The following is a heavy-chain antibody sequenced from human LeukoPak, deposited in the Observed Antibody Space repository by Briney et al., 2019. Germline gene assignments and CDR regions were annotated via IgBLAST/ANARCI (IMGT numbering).Heavy chain of an antibody. Sequence: GESLKISCKGSGYSFTSYWIGWVRQMPGKGLEWLGIINPGDSDTRYSPSFEGQVSISADKSINTAYLQWSSLKASDTAMYYCARSYYSDSTGYYYWGQGTLVTVSS. CDR1: GYSFTSYW. CDR3: ARSYYSDSTGYYY. J-gene: IGHJ4*02. V-gene: IGHV5-51*01. CDR2: INPGDSDT. D-gene: IGHD3-22*01.